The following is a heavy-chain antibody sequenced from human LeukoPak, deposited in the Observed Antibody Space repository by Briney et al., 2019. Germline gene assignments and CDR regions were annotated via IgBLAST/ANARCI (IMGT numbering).Heavy chain of an antibody. CDR2: IYSGGST. J-gene: IGHJ4*02. D-gene: IGHD6-25*01. V-gene: IGHV3-66*01. CDR1: GFTLSSYW. Sequence: GGSLRLSCEVSGFTLSSYWMTWVRQAPGKGLEWVSVIYSGGSTYYADSVKGRFTISRDNSKNTLYLQMNSLRAEDTAVYYCATGSPSGAFDYWGQGTLVTVSS. CDR3: ATGSPSGAFDY.